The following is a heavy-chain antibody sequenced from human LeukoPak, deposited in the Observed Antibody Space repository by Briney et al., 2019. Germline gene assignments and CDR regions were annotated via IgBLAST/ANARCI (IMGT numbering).Heavy chain of an antibody. Sequence: ASVKVSCKASGYTFTGYYMHWVRQAPGQGLEWMGWISAYNGNTNYAQKPQGRVTMTTDTSTSTAYMELRSLRSDDTAVYYCARTELSSSWHYYYYYYMDVWGKGTTVTISS. CDR2: ISAYNGNT. CDR3: ARTELSSSWHYYYYYYMDV. D-gene: IGHD6-13*01. J-gene: IGHJ6*03. CDR1: GYTFTGYY. V-gene: IGHV1-18*04.